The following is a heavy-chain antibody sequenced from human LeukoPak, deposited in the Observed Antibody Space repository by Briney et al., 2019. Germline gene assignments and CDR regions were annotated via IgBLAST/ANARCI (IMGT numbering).Heavy chain of an antibody. D-gene: IGHD3-10*01. CDR1: GFTFSSYG. CDR2: ISGRGGST. V-gene: IGHV3-23*01. J-gene: IGHJ3*02. CDR3: AKDRKRFLPNDAFDI. Sequence: GGSLRLSCAASGFTFSSYGMSWVRQAPGKGLEWVSAISGRGGSTYYADSVKGRFTISRDNSKNTLYLQMNSLRAEDTAVYYCAKDRKRFLPNDAFDIWGQGTMVTVSS.